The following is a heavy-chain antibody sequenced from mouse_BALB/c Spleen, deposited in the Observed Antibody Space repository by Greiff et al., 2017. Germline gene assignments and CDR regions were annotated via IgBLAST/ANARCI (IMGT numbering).Heavy chain of an antibody. J-gene: IGHJ2*01. V-gene: IGHV1-54*01. CDR1: GYAFTNYL. Sequence: VKLQESGAELVRPGTSVKVSCKASGYAFTNYLIEWVKQRPGQGLEWIGVINPGSGGTNYNEKFKGKATLTADKSSSTAYMQLSSLTSDDSAVYFCAYGYDSYFDYWGQGTTLTVSS. D-gene: IGHD2-2*01. CDR2: INPGSGGT. CDR3: AYGYDSYFDY.